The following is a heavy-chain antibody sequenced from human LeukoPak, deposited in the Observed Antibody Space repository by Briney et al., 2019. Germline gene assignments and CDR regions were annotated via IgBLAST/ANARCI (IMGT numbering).Heavy chain of an antibody. Sequence: SETLSLTCAVYGGSFSCYYWSWIRQPPGKGLEWIGEINHSGSTNYNPSLKSRVTISVDTSKNQFSLKLSSVTAADTAVYYCALDYYDSSGYNDYWGQGTLVTVSS. J-gene: IGHJ4*02. CDR1: GGSFSCYY. CDR3: ALDYYDSSGYNDY. D-gene: IGHD3-22*01. V-gene: IGHV4-34*01. CDR2: INHSGST.